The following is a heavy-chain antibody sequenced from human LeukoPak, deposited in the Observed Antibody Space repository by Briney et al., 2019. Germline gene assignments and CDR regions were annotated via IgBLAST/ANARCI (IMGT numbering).Heavy chain of an antibody. CDR3: ARDYYGSGREIRGTNWFDP. V-gene: IGHV4-39*02. CDR1: GGSISSSSYY. Sequence: PSETLSLTCTVSGGSISSSSYYWGWIRRPPGKGLEWIGSIYYSGSTYYNPSLKSRVTISVDTSKNQFSLKLSSVTAADTAVYYCARDYYGSGREIRGTNWFDPWGQGTLVTVSS. D-gene: IGHD3-10*01. J-gene: IGHJ5*02. CDR2: IYYSGST.